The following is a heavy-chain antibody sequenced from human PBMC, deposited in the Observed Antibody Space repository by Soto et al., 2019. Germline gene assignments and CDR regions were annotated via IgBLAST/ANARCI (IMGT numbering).Heavy chain of an antibody. Sequence: GESLKISCKGSGYSFTSYWISWVRQMPGKGLEWMGRIDPSDSYTNYSPSFQGHVTISADKSISTAYLQWSSLKASDTAMYYCARQGLELQSYYYYYGMDVWGQGTTVTVSS. V-gene: IGHV5-10-1*01. D-gene: IGHD1-7*01. J-gene: IGHJ6*02. CDR2: IDPSDSYT. CDR1: GYSFTSYW. CDR3: ARQGLELQSYYYYYGMDV.